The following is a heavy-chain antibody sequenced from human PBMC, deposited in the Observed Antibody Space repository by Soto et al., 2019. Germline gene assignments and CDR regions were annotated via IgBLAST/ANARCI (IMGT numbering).Heavy chain of an antibody. CDR1: GFTYSTYT. J-gene: IGHJ4*02. CDR3: ASRSSGWYFDY. V-gene: IGHV3-23*01. D-gene: IGHD6-19*01. CDR2: ISGSGGST. Sequence: GGSLRLSCAASGFTYSTYTMHWVRQAPGKGLEWVSVISGSGGSTYYADSVKGRFTISRDNSKNTLYLQMNSLRADDTAVYYCASRSSGWYFDYWGQGTLVTVSS.